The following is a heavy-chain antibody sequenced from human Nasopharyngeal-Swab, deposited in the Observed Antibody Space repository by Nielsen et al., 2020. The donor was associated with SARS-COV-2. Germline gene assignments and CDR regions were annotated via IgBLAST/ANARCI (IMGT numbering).Heavy chain of an antibody. Sequence: GGSLRLSCAACGITVSDNYMTWVRQVPGKGLEWVSLIESDGTTYYSDSVRGRFTISRDNAKNIVFLQMNSLGVEDTALYYCARDNRLQLWLRFYGLDVWGQGTTVTVSS. CDR3: ARDNRLQLWLRFYGLDV. CDR2: IESDGTT. V-gene: IGHV3-66*01. J-gene: IGHJ6*02. CDR1: GITVSDNY. D-gene: IGHD5-18*01.